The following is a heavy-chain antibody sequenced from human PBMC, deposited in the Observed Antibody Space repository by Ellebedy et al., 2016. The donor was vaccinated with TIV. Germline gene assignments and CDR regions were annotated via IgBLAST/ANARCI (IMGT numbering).Heavy chain of an antibody. CDR3: VKHDGSSSFDY. V-gene: IGHV5-51*01. CDR2: IYPGDSNT. J-gene: IGHJ4*02. CDR1: GYSFTSHW. D-gene: IGHD2-2*01. Sequence: GESLKISCKGSGYSFTSHWIGWVRQMPGKGLEWMGIIYPGDSNTFYSPSFQGQVTISADKSVSTAYLQWSSLKASDTAMYYCVKHDGSSSFDYWGQGTLVTVSS.